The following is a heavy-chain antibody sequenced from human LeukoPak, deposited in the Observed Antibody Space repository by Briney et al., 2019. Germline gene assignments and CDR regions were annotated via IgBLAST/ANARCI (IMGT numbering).Heavy chain of an antibody. D-gene: IGHD3-16*02. CDR1: GGSISSYY. CDR3: ASSVWGSYRYFDY. V-gene: IGHV4-59*01. CDR2: IYYSGST. J-gene: IGHJ4*02. Sequence: SETLSLTCTVSGGSISSYYWSWIRQPPGKGLEWIRYIYYSGSTNYNPSLKSRVTLSVDTSKNQFSLKLSSVTAADTAVYYCASSVWGSYRYFDYWGQGTLVTVSS.